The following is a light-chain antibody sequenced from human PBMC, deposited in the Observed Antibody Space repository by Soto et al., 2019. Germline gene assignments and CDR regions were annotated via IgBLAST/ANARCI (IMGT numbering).Light chain of an antibody. CDR3: QQYSHWPRT. CDR1: QSVSSD. V-gene: IGKV3-15*01. J-gene: IGKJ1*01. Sequence: EIVMTQSPAALSVSPGERATLSCRASQSVSSDLAWYQQRPGQSPRLLIYHASARATGVPARISGSGSGTECTLTISSLQSEDFAVYYCQQYSHWPRTFGQGTKVDIK. CDR2: HAS.